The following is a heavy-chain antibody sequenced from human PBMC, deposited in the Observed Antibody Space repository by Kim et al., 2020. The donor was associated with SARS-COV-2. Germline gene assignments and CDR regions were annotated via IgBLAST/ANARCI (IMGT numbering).Heavy chain of an antibody. V-gene: IGHV3-30*04. J-gene: IGHJ4*02. CDR1: GFTFSSYA. CDR2: ISYDGSNK. Sequence: GGSLRLSCAASGFTFSSYAMHWVRQAPGKGLEWVAVISYDGSNKYYADSVKGRFTISRDNSKNTLYLQMNSLRAEDTAVYYCARVPLTIHTIFAYFDYWGQGTLVTVSS. D-gene: IGHD3-3*01. CDR3: ARVPLTIHTIFAYFDY.